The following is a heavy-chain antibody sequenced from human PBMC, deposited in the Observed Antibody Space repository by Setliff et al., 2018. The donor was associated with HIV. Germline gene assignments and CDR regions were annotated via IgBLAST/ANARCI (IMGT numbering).Heavy chain of an antibody. D-gene: IGHD6-6*01. V-gene: IGHV4-39*07. Sequence: KPSETLSLTCTVSGGSISSSSYYWGWIRQPPGKGLEWIGSIYYSGSTYYNPSLKSRVTISVDTSKNQFSLKLTSVTAADTAVYYCARMESTRPPRGLDYWGQGTLVTVSS. CDR1: GGSISSSSYY. CDR3: ARMESTRPPRGLDY. CDR2: IYYSGST. J-gene: IGHJ4*02.